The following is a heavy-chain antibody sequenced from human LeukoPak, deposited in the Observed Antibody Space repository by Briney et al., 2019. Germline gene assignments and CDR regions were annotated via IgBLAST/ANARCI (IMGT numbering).Heavy chain of an antibody. D-gene: IGHD3-10*01. CDR1: GGSISSSSYY. V-gene: IGHV4-39*07. Sequence: PSETLSLTCTVSGGSISSSSYYWGWTRQPPGKGLEWIGSIYYSGSTNYNPSLKSRVTISVDTSKNQFSLKLSSVTAADTAVYYCARDNYYYGSGSYYFDYWGQGTLVTVSS. CDR2: IYYSGST. CDR3: ARDNYYYGSGSYYFDY. J-gene: IGHJ4*02.